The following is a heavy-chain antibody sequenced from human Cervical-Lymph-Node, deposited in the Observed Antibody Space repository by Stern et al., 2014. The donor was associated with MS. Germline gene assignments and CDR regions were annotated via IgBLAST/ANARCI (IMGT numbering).Heavy chain of an antibody. J-gene: IGHJ4*02. CDR3: ARDYEDTSMLFDH. CDR2: ISYDGNHK. V-gene: IGHV3-30*03. CDR1: GFTFSSYG. Sequence: VQLVESGGAVVQPGRSLRLSCAASGFTFSSYGMHWVRQAPGQGLEWGTVISYDGNHKFYAASVKGRFTIYRDNSKNTLHLQMNSVTPDDTAIYYCARDYEDTSMLFDHWGQGTLVTVSS. D-gene: IGHD2-8*01.